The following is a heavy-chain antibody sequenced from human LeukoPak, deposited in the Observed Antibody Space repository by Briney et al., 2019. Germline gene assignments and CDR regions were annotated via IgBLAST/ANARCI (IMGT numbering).Heavy chain of an antibody. CDR3: ARDSTRTGGFDP. J-gene: IGHJ5*02. CDR2: IYYSGST. CDR1: GGSISSYY. D-gene: IGHD2-2*01. Sequence: PSETLSLTCTVSGGSISSYYWSWIRQLPGKGLEWIGYIYYSGSTNYNPSLKSRVTISVDTSKNQFSLKLSSVTAADTAVYYCARDSTRTGGFDPWGQGTLVTVSS. V-gene: IGHV4-59*12.